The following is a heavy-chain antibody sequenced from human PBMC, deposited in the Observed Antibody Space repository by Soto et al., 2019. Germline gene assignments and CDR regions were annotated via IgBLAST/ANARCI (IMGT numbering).Heavy chain of an antibody. V-gene: IGHV4-39*01. J-gene: IGHJ5*02. CDR3: ARDSSWYPFDP. CDR2: IYYSGST. CDR1: GGSISSSSYY. Sequence: QLQLQESGPGLVKPSETLSLTCTVSGGSISSSSYYWGWIRQPPGKGLEWIGSIYYSGSTYYNPSLKSRVTISVDTSKNQFSLKLSSVTAADTAVYYCARDSSWYPFDPWGQGTLVTVSS. D-gene: IGHD6-13*01.